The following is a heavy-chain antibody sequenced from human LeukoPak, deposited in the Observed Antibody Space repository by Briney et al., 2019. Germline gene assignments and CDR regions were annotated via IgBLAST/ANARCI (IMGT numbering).Heavy chain of an antibody. V-gene: IGHV3-30-3*01. CDR3: ARDLVV. CDR2: ISYDGSNK. CDR1: GFTFSSYA. Sequence: GRSLRLSCAASGFTFSSYAMHWVRQAPGKGLEWVAVISYDGSNKYYADSVKGRFTISRDNSKNTLYLQMNSLRAEDTAVYYCARDLVVRGQGTLVTVSS. J-gene: IGHJ4*02. D-gene: IGHD2-8*02.